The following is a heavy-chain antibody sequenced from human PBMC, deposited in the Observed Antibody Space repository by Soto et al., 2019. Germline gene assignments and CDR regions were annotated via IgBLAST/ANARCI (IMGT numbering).Heavy chain of an antibody. CDR1: GGSISSGGYY. J-gene: IGHJ4*02. CDR3: AREDYGGNSPPL. V-gene: IGHV4-31*03. CDR2: IYYSGST. D-gene: IGHD4-17*01. Sequence: SETLSLTCTVSGGSISSGGYYWSWIRQHPGKGLEWIGYIYYSGSTYYNPSLKSRVTISVDTSKNQFSLKLSSVTAADTAVYYCAREDYGGNSPPLWGQGTLVTVSS.